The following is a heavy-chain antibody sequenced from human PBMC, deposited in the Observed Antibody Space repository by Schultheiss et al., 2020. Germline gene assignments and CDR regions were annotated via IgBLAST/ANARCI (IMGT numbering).Heavy chain of an antibody. CDR2: IIPILGIA. CDR1: GGTFSSYA. Sequence: SGKVSCKASGGTFSSYAISWVRQAPGQGLEWMGRIIPILGIANYAQKFQGRVTMTRDTSTSTVYMELSSLRSEDTAVYYCARDRGYDQLDYWGQGTLVTVSS. CDR3: ARDRGYDQLDY. V-gene: IGHV1-69*04. D-gene: IGHD3-10*01. J-gene: IGHJ4*02.